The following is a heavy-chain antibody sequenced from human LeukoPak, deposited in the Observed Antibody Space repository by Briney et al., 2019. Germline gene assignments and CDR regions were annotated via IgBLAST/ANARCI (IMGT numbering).Heavy chain of an antibody. D-gene: IGHD3-22*01. CDR2: IYYSGST. Sequence: SETLSLTCAVSGGSISSYYWSWIRQPPGKGLEWIGYIYYSGSTNYNPSLKSRVTMSVDTSKNQFSLKLSSVTAADTAVYYCARGYYDSSGYYSPGFDYWGQGTLVTVSS. CDR3: ARGYYDSSGYYSPGFDY. CDR1: GGSISSYY. V-gene: IGHV4-59*12. J-gene: IGHJ4*02.